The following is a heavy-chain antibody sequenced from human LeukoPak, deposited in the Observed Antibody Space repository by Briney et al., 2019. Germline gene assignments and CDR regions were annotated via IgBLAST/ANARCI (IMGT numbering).Heavy chain of an antibody. CDR3: ARAIHSGSYYWFDP. J-gene: IGHJ5*02. CDR2: IYYSGST. V-gene: IGHV4-59*11. CDR1: GGSISYHY. Sequence: KASETLSLTCTVSGGSISYHYWSWIRQPPGKGLEWLGYIYYSGSTNYNPSLKSRVTISVDTPKNQFSLKLSSVTAADTAVYYCARAIHSGSYYWFDPWGQGTLVTVSS. D-gene: IGHD1-26*01.